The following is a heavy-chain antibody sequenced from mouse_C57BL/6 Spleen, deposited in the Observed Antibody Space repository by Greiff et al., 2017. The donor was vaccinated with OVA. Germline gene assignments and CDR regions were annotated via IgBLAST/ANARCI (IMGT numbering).Heavy chain of an antibody. V-gene: IGHV5-6*01. CDR1: GFTFSSYG. CDR3: ARQTSYAMDY. CDR2: ISSGGSYT. J-gene: IGHJ4*01. Sequence: EVQVVESGGDLVKPGGSLKLSCAASGFTFSSYGMSWVRQTPDKRLEWVATISSGGSYTYYPDSVKGRFTISRDNAKNTLYLQMSSLKSEDTAMYYCARQTSYAMDYWGQGTSVTVSS.